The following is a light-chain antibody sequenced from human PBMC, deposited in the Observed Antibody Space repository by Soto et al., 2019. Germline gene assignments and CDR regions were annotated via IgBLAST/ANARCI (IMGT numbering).Light chain of an antibody. Sequence: QSALTQPASVSGSPGQSITISCTGTSSDIGSRNFVSWYQQRPGKAPKLMIFEVTKRPSGVSNRFSASKSGNTASLTISGVQAEDEADYYCCSYAGTTTWVFGGGTKLTVL. J-gene: IGLJ3*02. V-gene: IGLV2-23*02. CDR2: EVT. CDR3: CSYAGTTTWV. CDR1: SSDIGSRNF.